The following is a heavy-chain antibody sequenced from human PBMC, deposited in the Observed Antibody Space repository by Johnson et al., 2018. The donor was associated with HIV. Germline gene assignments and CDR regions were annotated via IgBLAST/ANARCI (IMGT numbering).Heavy chain of an antibody. V-gene: IGHV3-30*04. J-gene: IGHJ3*02. CDR2: ISYDGSNK. CDR3: AKVAVATAAGGVALDI. CDR1: AFAFSSYV. Sequence: QVQLVESGGGVVQPGRSLRLSCAASAFAFSSYVMHWVRQAPGKGLEWVAVISYDGSNKYYADSVKGRFTISRDNSKSTLYLQMNSLRAEDTAVYYCAKVAVATAAGGVALDIWGPGTMVIVSS. D-gene: IGHD6-13*01.